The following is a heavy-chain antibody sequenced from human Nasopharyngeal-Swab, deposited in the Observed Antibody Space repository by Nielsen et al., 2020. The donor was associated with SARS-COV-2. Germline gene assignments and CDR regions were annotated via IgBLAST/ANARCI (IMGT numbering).Heavy chain of an antibody. CDR2: IYYRGST. Sequence: SETLSLTCTVSGGSISSTSYYWGWILQPPGKGLQWLGIIYYRGSTYYNPALKSRVTISVDTSKNQFFLKLNSVTAADTAVYYCAKSRIDMIVVALFDYWGQGTLVTVSS. V-gene: IGHV4-39*01. CDR1: GGSISSTSYY. D-gene: IGHD3-22*01. CDR3: AKSRIDMIVVALFDY. J-gene: IGHJ4*02.